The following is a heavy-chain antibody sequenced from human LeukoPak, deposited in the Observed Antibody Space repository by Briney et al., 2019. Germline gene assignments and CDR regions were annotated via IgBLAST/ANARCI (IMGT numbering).Heavy chain of an antibody. CDR3: ARDKYQQQLGGRRYYYYGMDV. V-gene: IGHV3-7*01. CDR1: GFTFSDHW. Sequence: GGSLTLSCAASGFTFSDHWMSWVRQGPGKGLEWVADIKKDGSEKNEVDSAKGRFTISRDNAKNSLYLQMNSLRAEDTAVYYCARDKYQQQLGGRRYYYYGMDVWGQGTTVTVSS. J-gene: IGHJ6*02. CDR2: IKKDGSEK. D-gene: IGHD6-13*01.